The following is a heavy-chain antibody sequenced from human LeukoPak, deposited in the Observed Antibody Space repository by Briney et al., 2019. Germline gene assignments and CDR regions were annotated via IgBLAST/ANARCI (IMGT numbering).Heavy chain of an antibody. CDR1: GFSFSNYG. CDR3: ARSSWGSYYPLFDY. V-gene: IGHV3-33*01. D-gene: IGHD3-10*01. J-gene: IGHJ4*02. Sequence: GSSLRLSCAASGFSFSNYGMHWVRQAPGKGLEWVAVVWYDGNNKYYADSVKGRFTISRDNSKNTLYLQMNSLRAEDTAVYYCARSSWGSYYPLFDYWGQGTLVTVS. CDR2: VWYDGNNK.